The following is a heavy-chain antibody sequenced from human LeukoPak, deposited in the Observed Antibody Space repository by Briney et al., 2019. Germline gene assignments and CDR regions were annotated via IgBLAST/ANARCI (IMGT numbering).Heavy chain of an antibody. CDR3: ARYIVATSLYGMDV. J-gene: IGHJ6*02. CDR2: IYSGGST. Sequence: GGSLRLSCAASGFTVSSNYMGWVRQAPGKGLEWVSVIYSGGSTYYADSVKGRFTISRDNSKNTLYLQMNSLRAEDTAVYYCARYIVATSLYGMDVWGQGTTVTVSS. CDR1: GFTVSSNY. D-gene: IGHD5-12*01. V-gene: IGHV3-66*01.